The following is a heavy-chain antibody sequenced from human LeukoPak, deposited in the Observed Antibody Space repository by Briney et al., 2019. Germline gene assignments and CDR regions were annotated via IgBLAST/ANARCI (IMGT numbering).Heavy chain of an antibody. J-gene: IGHJ4*02. Sequence: GGSLRLSCAASGFTFSSYGMHGVRQAPGKGLEWVAVISYDGSNKYYADSVKGRFTISRDNSKNTLYLQMNSLRAEDTAVYYCAKPNCGGDCYYFDYWGQGTLVTVSS. D-gene: IGHD2-21*02. CDR2: ISYDGSNK. CDR1: GFTFSSYG. V-gene: IGHV3-30*18. CDR3: AKPNCGGDCYYFDY.